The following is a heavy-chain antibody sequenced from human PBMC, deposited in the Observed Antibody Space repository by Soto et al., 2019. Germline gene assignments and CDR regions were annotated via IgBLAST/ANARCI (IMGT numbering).Heavy chain of an antibody. CDR1: GYTFTSYY. J-gene: IGHJ3*02. CDR2: INPSGGST. CDR3: ARVTYYYDSSPEAFDI. Sequence: ASVKVSCKASGYTFTSYYMQWVRQAPGQGLEWMGIINPSGGSTSYAQKFQGRVTMTRDTSTSTVYMELRSLRSEDTAVYYCARVTYYYDSSPEAFDIWGQGTMVTVSS. V-gene: IGHV1-46*01. D-gene: IGHD3-22*01.